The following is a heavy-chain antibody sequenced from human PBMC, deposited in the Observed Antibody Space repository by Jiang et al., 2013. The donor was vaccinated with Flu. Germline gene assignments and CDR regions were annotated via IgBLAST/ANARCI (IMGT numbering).Heavy chain of an antibody. D-gene: IGHD1-26*01. V-gene: IGHV6-1*01. CDR3: ARVGVTNSFDY. Sequence: TSQTLSLTCAISGDSVSSNSVAWNWIRQSPSRGLEWLGRTYCRSKCYNDYAVSVTSRITINPDTSKNQFSLQLNSVTPEDTAVYYCARVGVTNSFDYWGQGTLVTVSS. J-gene: IGHJ4*02. CDR1: GDSVSSNSVA. CDR2: TYCRSKCYN.